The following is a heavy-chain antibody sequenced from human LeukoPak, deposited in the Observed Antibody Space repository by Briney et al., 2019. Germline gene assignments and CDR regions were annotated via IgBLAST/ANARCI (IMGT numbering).Heavy chain of an antibody. CDR3: ARGGARLQVVGYMDV. CDR1: GFAFSSYA. CDR2: ISYDGSNK. V-gene: IGHV3-30*01. D-gene: IGHD4-11*01. Sequence: PGGSLRLSCAASGFAFSSYAMHWVRQAPGKGLEWVADISYDGSNKYYADSVKGRFTISRDNSKNTLYLQMNSLRAEDTAVYYCARGGARLQVVGYMDVWGKGTTVTVSS. J-gene: IGHJ6*03.